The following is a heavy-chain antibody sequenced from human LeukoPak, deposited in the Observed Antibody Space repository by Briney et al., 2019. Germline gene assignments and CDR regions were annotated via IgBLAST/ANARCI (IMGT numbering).Heavy chain of an antibody. CDR1: GFTFNDYY. V-gene: IGHV3-11*01. CDR2: INIGGTNT. Sequence: GGSLRLSCAASGFTFNDYYMSWIRQAPGKGLEWLSYINIGGTNTHYADSVKGRFTISRDNAKKSLYLEMNNLRAEDTAVYYCATDGAGFDTWGQGVLVTVSP. J-gene: IGHJ5*02. CDR3: ATDGAGFDT.